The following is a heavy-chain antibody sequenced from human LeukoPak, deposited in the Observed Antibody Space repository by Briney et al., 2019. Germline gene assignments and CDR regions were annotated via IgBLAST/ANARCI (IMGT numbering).Heavy chain of an antibody. CDR2: ISSDGSST. Sequence: QSGGSLRLSCAASGFTFSSYWMHWVRQAPGKGLVWVSRISSDGSSTSYADSVKGRFTISRDNAKNTLYLQMNSLRAEDTAVYYCARGGSSTYYDFWSGYFPFDYWGQGTLVTVSS. V-gene: IGHV3-74*01. J-gene: IGHJ4*02. D-gene: IGHD3-3*01. CDR3: ARGGSSTYYDFWSGYFPFDY. CDR1: GFTFSSYW.